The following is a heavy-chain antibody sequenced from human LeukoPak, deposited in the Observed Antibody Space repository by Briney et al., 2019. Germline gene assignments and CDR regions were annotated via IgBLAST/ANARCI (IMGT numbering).Heavy chain of an antibody. CDR3: AKGWGIAAAGRFDY. CDR2: ISGSGGST. J-gene: IGHJ4*02. D-gene: IGHD6-13*01. Sequence: GGSLRLSCAASGFTFSSYAMSWAHQAPGKRLEWVSAISGSGGSTYYADSVKGRFTISRDNSKNTLYLQMNSLRAEDTAVYYCAKGWGIAAAGRFDYWGQGTLVTVSS. V-gene: IGHV3-23*01. CDR1: GFTFSSYA.